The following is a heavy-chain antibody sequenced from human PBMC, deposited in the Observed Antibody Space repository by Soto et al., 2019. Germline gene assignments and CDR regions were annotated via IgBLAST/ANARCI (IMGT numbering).Heavy chain of an antibody. D-gene: IGHD6-19*01. Sequence: ASVKVSCKASGYTFTSYDINWVRQATGQGLEWMGWMNPNSGNTGYAQKFQGRVTMTRDTSISTAYMERSSLRSEDTAVYYCARERTVAGNDYWGQGTLVTVSS. V-gene: IGHV1-8*01. J-gene: IGHJ4*02. CDR1: GYTFTSYD. CDR3: ARERTVAGNDY. CDR2: MNPNSGNT.